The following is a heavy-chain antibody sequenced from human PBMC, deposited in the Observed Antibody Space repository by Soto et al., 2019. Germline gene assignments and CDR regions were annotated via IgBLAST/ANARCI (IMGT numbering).Heavy chain of an antibody. CDR1: GFTFTSSA. CDR3: AAVGPTYSPGYYGMDV. D-gene: IGHD4-4*01. V-gene: IGHV1-58*01. CDR2: IVVGSGNT. Sequence: SVKVSCKASGFTFTSSAVQWVRQARGQRLEWIGWIVVGSGNTNYAQKFQERVTITRDMSTSTAYMELSSLRSEDTAVYYCAAVGPTYSPGYYGMDVWGQGTTVTVSS. J-gene: IGHJ6*02.